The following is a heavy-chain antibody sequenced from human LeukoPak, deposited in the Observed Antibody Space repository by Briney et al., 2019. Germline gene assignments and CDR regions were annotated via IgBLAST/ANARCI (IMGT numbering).Heavy chain of an antibody. J-gene: IGHJ4*02. V-gene: IGHV6-1*01. Sequence: SQTLSLTFAISGDSVSSNSAAWNWIRQSPSRGLEWLGRTYYRSKWYNDYVVSVKSRITINPGTSKNQFSLQLNSVTPEDTAVYYCAREVVATTNFDYWGQGTLVTVSS. D-gene: IGHD5-12*01. CDR1: GDSVSSNSAA. CDR2: TYYRSKWYN. CDR3: AREVVATTNFDY.